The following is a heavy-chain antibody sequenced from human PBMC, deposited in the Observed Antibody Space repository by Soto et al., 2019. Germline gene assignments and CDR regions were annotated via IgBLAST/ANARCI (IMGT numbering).Heavy chain of an antibody. J-gene: IGHJ6*03. CDR3: ARWGNLYYYYYYMDV. Sequence: ESGGGLVKPGGSLRLSCAASGFTFSSYSMNWVRQAPGKGLEWVSSISSSSSYIYYADSVKGRFTISRDNAKNSLYLQMNSLRAEDTAVYYCARWGNLYYYYYYMDVWGKGTTVTVSS. D-gene: IGHD3-16*01. CDR2: ISSSSSYI. V-gene: IGHV3-21*01. CDR1: GFTFSSYS.